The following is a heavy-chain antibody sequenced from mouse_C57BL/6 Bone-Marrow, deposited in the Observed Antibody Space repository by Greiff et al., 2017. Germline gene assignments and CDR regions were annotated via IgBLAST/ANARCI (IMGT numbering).Heavy chain of an antibody. V-gene: IGHV1-81*01. D-gene: IGHD2-4*01. CDR3: ATCYDYDEFAY. CDR2: ICPRSGNT. Sequence: QVQLQQSGAGLARPGASVKLSCKASGYTFTSYGISWVKQRTGQGLEWIGEICPRSGNTYSTEKFKGKATLTADKSSSTAYMELRSLTREDSAVDFCATCYDYDEFAYWGQGTLVTVSA. J-gene: IGHJ3*01. CDR1: GYTFTSYG.